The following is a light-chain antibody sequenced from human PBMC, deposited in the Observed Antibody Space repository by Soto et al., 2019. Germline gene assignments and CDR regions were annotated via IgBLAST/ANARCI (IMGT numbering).Light chain of an antibody. CDR1: QSVSRNY. CDR3: QAYGSSPFT. V-gene: IGKV3-20*01. CDR2: GAS. J-gene: IGKJ3*01. Sequence: EIVLPQSPGTLSLSPGERATLSCRASQSVSRNYLTWYQQKPGQAPRLLIYGASSRATGIPDRFSGSGSGTDFTLTISRLEPEDVAVYYCQAYGSSPFTFGPGTKVDIK.